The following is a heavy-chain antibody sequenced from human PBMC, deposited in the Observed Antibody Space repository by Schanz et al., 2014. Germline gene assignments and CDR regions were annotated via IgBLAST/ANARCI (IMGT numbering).Heavy chain of an antibody. CDR3: VRDTDYHFDY. D-gene: IGHD4-17*01. CDR1: GFTFNNFG. CDR2: TSHDGSFT. Sequence: EVQLVESGGGLVKPGGSLRLSCAASGFTFNNFGMNWVRQAPGKGLEWVSRTSHDGSFTTFADSVKGRFTISRDNAKNALYLQMNSLRAEDTAVYYCVRDTDYHFDYWGQGTLVTVSS. V-gene: IGHV3-21*01. J-gene: IGHJ4*02.